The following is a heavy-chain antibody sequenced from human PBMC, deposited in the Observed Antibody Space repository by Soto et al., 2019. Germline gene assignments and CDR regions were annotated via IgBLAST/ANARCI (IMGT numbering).Heavy chain of an antibody. V-gene: IGHV1-18*01. CDR1: GYTFTRYG. CDR2: INTYNGNT. J-gene: IGHJ6*02. Sequence: QVPLVQSGAEVKNPGASVKVSCKASGYTFTRYGIGWARQAPGHGLEWMGWINTYNGNTNYAQNVQGRATLTTDTSPSTADMELRSLRSNDTAIYYCAMLDVSVTRSPQDVWGQGTTVIVSS. D-gene: IGHD1-1*01. CDR3: AMLDVSVTRSPQDV.